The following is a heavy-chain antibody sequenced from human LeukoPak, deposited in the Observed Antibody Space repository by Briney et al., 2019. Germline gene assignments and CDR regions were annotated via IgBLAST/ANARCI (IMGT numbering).Heavy chain of an antibody. CDR1: GYTFTSYG. V-gene: IGHV1-18*01. CDR2: ISAYNGNT. Sequence: ASVKVSCKASGYTFTSYGISWVRQAPGQGLEWMGRISAYNGNTNYAQKLQGRVTMTTDTSTSTAYMELRSLRSDDTAVYYCARDIKRYCSGGSCYPGTWGQGTLVTVSS. J-gene: IGHJ5*02. CDR3: ARDIKRYCSGGSCYPGT. D-gene: IGHD2-15*01.